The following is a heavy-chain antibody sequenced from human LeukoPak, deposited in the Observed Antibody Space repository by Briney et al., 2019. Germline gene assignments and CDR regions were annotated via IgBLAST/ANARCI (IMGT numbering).Heavy chain of an antibody. D-gene: IGHD6-13*01. Sequence: ASVKVSCKASGYTFTGYYMHWVRQAPGQGLEWMGWINPNSGGTNYAQKFQGRVTMTRDTSISTAYMELSRLRSDDTAVYYCARAHSSSWYIDYWGQGTLVTVSS. J-gene: IGHJ4*02. CDR2: INPNSGGT. CDR3: ARAHSSSWYIDY. CDR1: GYTFTGYY. V-gene: IGHV1-2*02.